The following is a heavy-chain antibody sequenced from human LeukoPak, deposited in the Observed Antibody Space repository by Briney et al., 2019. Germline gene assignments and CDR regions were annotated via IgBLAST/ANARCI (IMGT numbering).Heavy chain of an antibody. D-gene: IGHD3-16*01. CDR1: GFTFSDYD. V-gene: IGHV3-21*01. J-gene: IGHJ4*02. CDR3: GRAFPPLRTSSAGDL. Sequence: GGSLRLSCSASGFTFSDYDMNWVRQAPGKGLEWVSSISYLSSHVYYGDSVKGRFSISRDNAKNSLYLQMNSLGAEDTAIYYCGRAFPPLRTSSAGDLWGQGSLVTVSS. CDR2: ISYLSSHV.